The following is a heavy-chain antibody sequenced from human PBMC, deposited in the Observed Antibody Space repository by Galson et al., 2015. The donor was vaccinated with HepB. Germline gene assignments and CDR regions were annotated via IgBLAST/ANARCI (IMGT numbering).Heavy chain of an antibody. CDR1: GFTFSSYA. D-gene: IGHD6-19*01. CDR2: ISSNGGST. V-gene: IGHV3-64D*06. Sequence: SLRLSCAASGFTFSSYAMHWVRQAPGKGLEYVSAISSNGGSTYYADSVKGRFTISRDNSKNTLYLQMSSLRAEDTAVYYCVKGGGWFVGSVYWGQGTLVTVSS. CDR3: VKGGGWFVGSVY. J-gene: IGHJ4*02.